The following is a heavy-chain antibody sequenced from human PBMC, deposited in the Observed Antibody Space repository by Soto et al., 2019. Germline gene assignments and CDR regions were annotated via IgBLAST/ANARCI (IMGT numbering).Heavy chain of an antibody. CDR2: ISGSGGST. V-gene: IGHV3-23*01. CDR3: AKGSSSSFFRILDY. Sequence: PGKGLEWVSAISGSGGSTYYADAVKGRFTSSRDNSKNTLYLQMNSLRAEDTAVYYCAKGSSSSFFRILDYWGQGKLVTVSP. J-gene: IGHJ4*02. D-gene: IGHD6-6*01.